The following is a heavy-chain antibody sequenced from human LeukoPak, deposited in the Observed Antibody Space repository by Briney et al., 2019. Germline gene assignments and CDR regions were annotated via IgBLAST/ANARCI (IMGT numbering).Heavy chain of an antibody. Sequence: GGSLRLSCAASGFTFSGYWMHWVRLAPGKGLGWVSRISSDGSSTSYADSVKGRFTISRENAKNTLYLQMNSLRAEDTAVYYCARVAAWDSSGYLFEYWGQGTLVTVSS. CDR2: ISSDGSST. V-gene: IGHV3-74*01. CDR3: ARVAAWDSSGYLFEY. J-gene: IGHJ4*02. CDR1: GFTFSGYW. D-gene: IGHD3-22*01.